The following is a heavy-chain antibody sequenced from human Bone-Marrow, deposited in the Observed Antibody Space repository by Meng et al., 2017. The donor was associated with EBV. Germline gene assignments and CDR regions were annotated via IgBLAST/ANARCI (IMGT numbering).Heavy chain of an antibody. D-gene: IGHD7-27*01. CDR1: GFTVSSCC. V-gene: IGHV3-53*01. CDR2: IYSNGVT. J-gene: IGHJ4*02. Sequence: VHVVGFGGGCVRPGGSRILSSAASGFTVSSCCMSWVRQAPRKGLEWVSVIYSNGVTYYADSVKGRFTISRDNSKNTVSLQMNSLRAEDTAVYYCARESLTGGTEGFDYWGQGTLVTVSS. CDR3: ARESLTGGTEGFDY.